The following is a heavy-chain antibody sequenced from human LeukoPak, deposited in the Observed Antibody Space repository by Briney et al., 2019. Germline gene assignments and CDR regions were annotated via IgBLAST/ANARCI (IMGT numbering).Heavy chain of an antibody. CDR2: TYYRSKWYN. V-gene: IGHV6-1*01. J-gene: IGHJ4*02. Sequence: SQTLSLTCVMSAHTLASNSAAWDWIRQSPSRGLEWLGRTYYRSKWYNDYAVSVKSRITINPDTSKNQFSLQLNSVTPEDTAVYYCARAPRGIFDYWGQGTLVTVSS. D-gene: IGHD3-16*01. CDR3: ARAPRGIFDY. CDR1: AHTLASNSAA.